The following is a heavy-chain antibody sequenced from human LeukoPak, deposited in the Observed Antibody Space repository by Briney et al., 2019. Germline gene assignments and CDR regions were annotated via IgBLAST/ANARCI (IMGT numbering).Heavy chain of an antibody. J-gene: IGHJ6*02. CDR1: GGSFSDYF. V-gene: IGHV4-34*01. Sequence: PSETLSVTCTVYGGSFSDYFWTWIRQSRGKGLEWIGEINDYTGDTNYNPSLNSRVSISLEKSKNQFSLELRSVTAADTAVYYCARGRIAKIVVVHSFSYGMDVWGQGTTVTVSS. CDR3: ARGRIAKIVVVHSFSYGMDV. D-gene: IGHD3-22*01. CDR2: INDYTGDT.